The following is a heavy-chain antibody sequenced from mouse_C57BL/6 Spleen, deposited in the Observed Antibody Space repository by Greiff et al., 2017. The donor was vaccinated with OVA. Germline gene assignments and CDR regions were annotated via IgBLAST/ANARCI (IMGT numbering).Heavy chain of an antibody. CDR2: INPNNGGT. V-gene: IGHV1-26*01. CDR1: GYTFTDYY. Sequence: EVQLQQSGPELVKPGASVKISCKASGYTFTDYYMNWVKQSHGQSLEWIGDINPNNGGTSYNQKFKGKATLTVDKSSSTAYMELRSLTSEDSAVYYCARQREGYFDYWGQGTTLTVSS. CDR3: ARQREGYFDY. J-gene: IGHJ2*01.